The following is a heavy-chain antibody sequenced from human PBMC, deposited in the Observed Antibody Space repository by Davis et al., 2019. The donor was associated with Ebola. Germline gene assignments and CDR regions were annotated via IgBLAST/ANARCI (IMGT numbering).Heavy chain of an antibody. D-gene: IGHD6-13*01. CDR3: ARGLPKKATVGTVHY. J-gene: IGHJ4*02. Sequence: DSVKGRFTVSRDNAKSSLYLQMSSLRVEDTAVYYCARGLPKKATVGTVHYWGQGTLVTVSS. V-gene: IGHV3-7*01.